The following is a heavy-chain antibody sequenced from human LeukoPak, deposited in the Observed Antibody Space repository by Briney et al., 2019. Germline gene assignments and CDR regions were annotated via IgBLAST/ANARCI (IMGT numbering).Heavy chain of an antibody. CDR2: IVPILGIA. CDR1: GGTFSSYA. D-gene: IGHD7-27*01. Sequence: ASVKVSCNASGGTFSSYAISWVRQAPGQGLEWMGRIVPILGIANYAQKFQGRVTITTDESTSTAYMELSSLRSEDTAVYYCARVGIGYYFDYWGQGTLVTVSS. CDR3: ARVGIGYYFDY. J-gene: IGHJ4*02. V-gene: IGHV1-69*04.